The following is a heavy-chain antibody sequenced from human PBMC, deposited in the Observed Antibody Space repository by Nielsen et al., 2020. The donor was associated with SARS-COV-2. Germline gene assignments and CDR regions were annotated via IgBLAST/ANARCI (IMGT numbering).Heavy chain of an antibody. CDR2: ISSSSSYI. V-gene: IGHV3-21*01. J-gene: IGHJ5*02. CDR3: ARESLQLSA. CDR1: GFTFSSYS. D-gene: IGHD5-18*01. Sequence: GESLKISCAASGFTFSSYSMNWVRQAPGKGLEWVSSISSSSSYIYYADSVKGRFTISRDNAKNSLYLQMNSLRAEDTAVYYCARESLQLSAWGQGTLVTVSS.